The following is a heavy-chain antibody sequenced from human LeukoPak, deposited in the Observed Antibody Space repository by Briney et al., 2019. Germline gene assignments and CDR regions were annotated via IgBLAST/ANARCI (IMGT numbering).Heavy chain of an antibody. CDR2: ISAYNGNT. J-gene: IGHJ6*03. Sequence: GASVKVSCKASGYTFTSYGISRVRQAPGQGLEWMGWISAYNGNTNYAQKLQGRVTMTTDTSTSTAYMELRSLRSDDTAVYYCARVEARPMENYYHYMDVWGKGTTVTVSS. D-gene: IGHD6-6*01. V-gene: IGHV1-18*01. CDR1: GYTFTSYG. CDR3: ARVEARPMENYYHYMDV.